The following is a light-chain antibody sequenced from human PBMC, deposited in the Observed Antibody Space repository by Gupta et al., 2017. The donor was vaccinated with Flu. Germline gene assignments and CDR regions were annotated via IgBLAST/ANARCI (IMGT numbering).Light chain of an antibody. V-gene: IGLV2-14*04. CDR1: SSDVGGYKY. CDR2: DVS. CDR3: TSYTSISTMV. J-gene: IGLJ1*01. Sequence: SSTISCSGTSSDVGGYKYVSWYQQQPGKAPKLMIYDVSNRPAGVANRFSGSKSGSTASLTISGLRAEDEADYYCTSYTSISTMVFGTGTKVTVL.